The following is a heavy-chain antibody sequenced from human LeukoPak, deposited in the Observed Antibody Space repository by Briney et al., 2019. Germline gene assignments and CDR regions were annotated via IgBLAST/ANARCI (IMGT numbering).Heavy chain of an antibody. V-gene: IGHV3-7*01. CDR3: ARKPSITMVRVRDDAFDI. CDR2: IKQDGSEK. CDR1: GFTFSSYW. J-gene: IGHJ3*02. Sequence: GGSLRLSCAASGFTFSSYWMSWVRQAPGKGLEWVANIKQDGSEKYYVDSVKGRFTISRDNAKNSLYLQMNSMRAEDTAVYYCARKPSITMVRVRDDAFDIWGQGTMVTVSS. D-gene: IGHD3-10*01.